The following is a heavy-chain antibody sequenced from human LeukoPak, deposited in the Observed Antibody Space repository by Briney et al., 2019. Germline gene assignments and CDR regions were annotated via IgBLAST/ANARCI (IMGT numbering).Heavy chain of an antibody. J-gene: IGHJ5*02. CDR2: INHSGVT. CDR3: AREDIRWYWFDP. V-gene: IGHV4-34*01. D-gene: IGHD2-15*01. CDR1: GGSFSGYY. Sequence: SETLSLTCAVYGGSFSGYYWSWIRQPPGKGLEWIGEINHSGVTNYNPSLKSRVTISVDTSKNQFSLKLSSVTAADTAVYYCAREDIRWYWFDPWGQGTLVTVSS.